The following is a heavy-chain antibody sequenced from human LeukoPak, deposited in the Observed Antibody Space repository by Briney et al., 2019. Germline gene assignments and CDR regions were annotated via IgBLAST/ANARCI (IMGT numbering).Heavy chain of an antibody. D-gene: IGHD2-2*01. V-gene: IGHV3-7*01. CDR3: ARVAVRGYCSSTSCKVY. CDR1: GFTFSSYW. CDR2: IKQDGSEK. J-gene: IGHJ4*02. Sequence: GGSLRLSCAASGFTFSSYWMSWVRQAPGKGLEWVANIKQDGSEKYHVDSVKGRFTISRDNAKNSLYLQMNSLRAEDTAVYYCARVAVRGYCSSTSCKVYWGQGTLVTVSS.